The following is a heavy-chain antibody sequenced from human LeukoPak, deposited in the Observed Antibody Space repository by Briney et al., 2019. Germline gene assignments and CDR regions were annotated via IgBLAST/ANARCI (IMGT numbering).Heavy chain of an antibody. CDR3: TRVENISMVRGVETNWFDP. Sequence: SETLSLTCTVSGYSISSGYYWGWIRQPPGKGLEWIGSIYHSGSTYYNPSLKSRVTISVDTSKNQFSLKLSSVTAADTAVYYCTRVENISMVRGVETNWFDPWGQGTLVTVSS. V-gene: IGHV4-38-2*02. J-gene: IGHJ5*02. CDR1: GYSISSGYY. CDR2: IYHSGST. D-gene: IGHD3-10*01.